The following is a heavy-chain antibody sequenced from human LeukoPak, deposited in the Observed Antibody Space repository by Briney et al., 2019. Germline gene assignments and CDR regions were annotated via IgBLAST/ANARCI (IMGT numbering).Heavy chain of an antibody. CDR1: GFTFSSYA. D-gene: IGHD2-21*02. J-gene: IGHJ4*02. CDR3: ARVAYCGGDCYRPLDY. CDR2: ISSNGGST. Sequence: PGGSLRLSCAASGFTFSSYAMHWVRQAPGKGLEYVSAISSNGGSTYYANSVKGRFTISRDNSKNTLYLQMGSLRAEDMAVYYCARVAYCGGDCYRPLDYWGQGTLVTVSS. V-gene: IGHV3-64*01.